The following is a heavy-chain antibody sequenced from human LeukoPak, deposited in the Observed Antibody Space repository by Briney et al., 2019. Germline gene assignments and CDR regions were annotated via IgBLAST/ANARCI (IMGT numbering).Heavy chain of an antibody. CDR2: IKSKTDGETT. D-gene: IGHD3-16*02. V-gene: IGHV3-15*01. Sequence: GSLRLSCAASGFTFSNAWMSWVRQAPGQGLEWVARIKSKTDGETTDYAAPVKGRFTISRDDSKNTLYLQMNSLKTEDTAVYYCTTDYYDYVWGSYRPDYWGQGTLVTVSS. J-gene: IGHJ4*02. CDR1: GFTFSNAW. CDR3: TTDYYDYVWGSYRPDY.